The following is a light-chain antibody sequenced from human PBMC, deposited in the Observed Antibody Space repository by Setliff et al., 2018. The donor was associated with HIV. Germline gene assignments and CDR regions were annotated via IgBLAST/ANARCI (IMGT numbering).Light chain of an antibody. CDR2: DVI. J-gene: IGLJ1*01. CDR1: TSDVGGYNF. V-gene: IGLV2-11*01. CDR3: CSYAGSHTFV. Sequence: QSALTQPRSVSGSPGQSVTISCTGTTSDVGGYNFVSWYQHHPGKAPEPMIYDVIKRPSGVPDRFSGSKSGNTASLTISGLQAEDEADYYCCSYAGSHTFVFGTGTKVTVL.